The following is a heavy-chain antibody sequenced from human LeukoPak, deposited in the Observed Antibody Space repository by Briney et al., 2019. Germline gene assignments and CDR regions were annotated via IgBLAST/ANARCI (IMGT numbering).Heavy chain of an antibody. CDR3: ARAQYDGYNLPFDY. J-gene: IGHJ4*02. CDR1: GFTVSSNY. V-gene: IGHV3-66*01. CDR2: IYSGGST. Sequence: PGGSLRLSCAASGFTVSSNYMSWVRQAPGKGLEWVSVIYSGGSTYYADSVKGRFTISRDNSKNTLYLQMKSLRAEDTAVYYCARAQYDGYNLPFDYWGQGTLVTVSS. D-gene: IGHD5-24*01.